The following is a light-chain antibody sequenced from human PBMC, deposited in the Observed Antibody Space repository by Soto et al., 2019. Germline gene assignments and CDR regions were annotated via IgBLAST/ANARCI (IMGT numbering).Light chain of an antibody. J-gene: IGKJ1*01. CDR3: QAYTQSLWT. CDR2: GVS. Sequence: EIVLTQSPGTLSLSPGERATLSCRTRQTVTAKPLAWYQQNPCQAHRLLIFGVSTKVAGIPDRFGRSGSGTDFTLTISGLEPEDFAMYYFQAYTQSLWTFGQGTKVDI. CDR1: QTVTAKP. V-gene: IGKV3-20*01.